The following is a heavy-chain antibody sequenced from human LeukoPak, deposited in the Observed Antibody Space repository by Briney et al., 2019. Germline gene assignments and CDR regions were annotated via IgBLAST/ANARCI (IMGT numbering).Heavy chain of an antibody. D-gene: IGHD3-16*02. V-gene: IGHV1-2*02. J-gene: IGHJ4*02. CDR1: GYTFTGYY. CDR3: ARDYVHYDYVWGSYRLNY. CDR2: INPNGGGT. Sequence: GASVKVSCKASGYTFTGYYMHWVRQAPGQGLEWMGWINPNGGGTNYAQKFQGRVTMTRDTSISTAYMELSRLRTDDTAVYYCARDYVHYDYVWGSYRLNYWGQGTLVTVSS.